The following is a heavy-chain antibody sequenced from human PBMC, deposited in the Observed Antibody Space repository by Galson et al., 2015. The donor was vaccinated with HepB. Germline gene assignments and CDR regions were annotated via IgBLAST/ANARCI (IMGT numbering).Heavy chain of an antibody. CDR2: ISSSSSYI. V-gene: IGHV3-21*01. CDR1: GFTFSSYS. D-gene: IGHD6-19*01. Sequence: SLRLSCAASGFTFSSYSMNWVRQAPGKGLEWVSSISSSSSYIYYADSVKGRFTISRDNAKNSLYLQMNSLRAEDTAVYYCARVKSRGQWLDTDYWGQGTLVTVSS. CDR3: ARVKSRGQWLDTDY. J-gene: IGHJ4*02.